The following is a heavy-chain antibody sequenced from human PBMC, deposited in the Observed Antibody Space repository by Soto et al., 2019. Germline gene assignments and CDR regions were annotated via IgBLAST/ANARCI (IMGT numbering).Heavy chain of an antibody. CDR3: ARQGDPGGYYYYGMDV. D-gene: IGHD2-21*02. V-gene: IGHV1-69*12. CDR2: IIPIFGTA. CDR1: GGTFSSYD. J-gene: IGHJ6*02. Sequence: QVQLVQSGGEVKKPGSSGKVSWKASGGTFSSYDISWVRQAPGQGLEWMGGIIPIFGTANYAQKFQGRVTITADESTSTAYMELSSLRSEDTAVYYCARQGDPGGYYYYGMDVWGQGTTVTVSS.